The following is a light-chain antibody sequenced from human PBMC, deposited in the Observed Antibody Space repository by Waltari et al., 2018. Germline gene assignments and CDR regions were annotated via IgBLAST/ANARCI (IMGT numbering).Light chain of an antibody. J-gene: IGKJ1*01. CDR3: LQDYNFPWT. V-gene: IGKV1-6*01. CDR1: QDIRND. Sequence: AIQATQSPSSLSASVGHRVTITCRSSQDIRNDLGWYQQKPGKAPKLLIYAATYLQSGVPSRFSGSASGTDFTLTISGLRPEDFATYYCLQDYNFPWTFGQGTKVEV. CDR2: AAT.